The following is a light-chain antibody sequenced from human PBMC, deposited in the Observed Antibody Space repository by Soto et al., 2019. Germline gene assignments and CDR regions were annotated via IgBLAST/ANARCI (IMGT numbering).Light chain of an antibody. J-gene: IGKJ1*01. CDR2: KAS. CDR1: QIISTW. CDR3: QQYNSYSWT. Sequence: QLTQSPSTLPASVGDRVTITCRASQIISTWLAWYQQKPGKAPKLLIYKASSLESGVPSRFSGSGSGTEFTLTISSLQPDDFATYYCQQYNSYSWTFGQGTKVDIK. V-gene: IGKV1-5*03.